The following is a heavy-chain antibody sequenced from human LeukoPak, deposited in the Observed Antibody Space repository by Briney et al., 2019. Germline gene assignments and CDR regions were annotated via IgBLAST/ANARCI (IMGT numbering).Heavy chain of an antibody. V-gene: IGHV3-11*01. Sequence: PGGSLRLSCAASGFTFSDYYMSWIRQAPGKGLEWVSYISSSGSTIYYADSVKGRFTISRDNAKNSLYLQMNSLRSEDTAVYYCATERWVRTSYYYMDVWGKGTTVTISS. CDR3: ATERWVRTSYYYMDV. CDR2: ISSSGSTI. D-gene: IGHD5-24*01. J-gene: IGHJ6*03. CDR1: GFTFSDYY.